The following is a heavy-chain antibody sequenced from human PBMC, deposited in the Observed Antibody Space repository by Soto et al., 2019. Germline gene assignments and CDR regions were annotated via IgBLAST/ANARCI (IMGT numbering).Heavy chain of an antibody. CDR3: AKDLLRPGRAYGMDV. J-gene: IGHJ6*02. CDR2: ISYDGSNE. CDR1: GITFSSYG. Sequence: QVQLVESGGGVVQPGRCLRISCAASGITFSSYGMHWVRQAPGKGLEWVAVISYDGSNEYYADSVKGRFTISRDNSKNTLYLQMNSLRAEDTAVYYCAKDLLRPGRAYGMDVWGQGTTVTVSS. D-gene: IGHD6-25*01. V-gene: IGHV3-30*18.